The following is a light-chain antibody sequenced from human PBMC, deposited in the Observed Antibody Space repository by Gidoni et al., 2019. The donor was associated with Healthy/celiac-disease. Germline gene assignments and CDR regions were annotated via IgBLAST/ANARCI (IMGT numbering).Light chain of an antibody. J-gene: IGKJ5*01. CDR2: DAS. CDR3: QQRRNWPRSIT. Sequence: EIVLTQSPATLSLSPGERATLSCRASQSVSRYVAWYQQQPGHAPRLLIYDASNMATGIPARFSGSGSGTAFTLTLSSLEPEDFAVYYCQQRRNWPRSITFGQGTRLEIK. V-gene: IGKV3-11*01. CDR1: QSVSRY.